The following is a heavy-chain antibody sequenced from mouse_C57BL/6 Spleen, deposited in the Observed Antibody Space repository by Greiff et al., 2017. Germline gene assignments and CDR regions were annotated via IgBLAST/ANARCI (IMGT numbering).Heavy chain of an antibody. CDR2: IDPETGGT. CDR1: GYTFTDYE. Sequence: VQGVESGAELVRPGASVTLSCKASGYTFTDYEMHWVKQTPVHGLEWIGAIDPETGGTAYNQKFKGKAILTADKSSSTAYMELRSLTSEDSAVYYCTSGGYPFDYWGQGTTLTVSS. CDR3: TSGGYPFDY. D-gene: IGHD2-2*01. V-gene: IGHV1-15*01. J-gene: IGHJ2*01.